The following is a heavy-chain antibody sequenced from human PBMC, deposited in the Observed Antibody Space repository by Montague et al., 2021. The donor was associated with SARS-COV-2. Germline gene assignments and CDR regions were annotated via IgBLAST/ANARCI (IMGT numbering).Heavy chain of an antibody. CDR1: GDSISSFY. CDR2: IYASGGT. V-gene: IGHV4-4*07. CDR3: GRGVVAATPVVDY. J-gene: IGHJ4*02. Sequence: SETLSLTCTASGDSISSFYWNWIRQPAGKGLEWIGRIYASGGTNYNPSLKSRVTMSVDTSKNQFSLELNSVTAADTAVYYCGRGVVAATPVVDYWGRGTLVTVSS. D-gene: IGHD2-15*01.